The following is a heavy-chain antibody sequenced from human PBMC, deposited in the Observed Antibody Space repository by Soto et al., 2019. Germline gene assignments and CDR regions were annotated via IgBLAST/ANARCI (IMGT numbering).Heavy chain of an antibody. J-gene: IGHJ5*02. Sequence: QLQLQESGPGLVKPSETLSLTCTVSGGSISSSSYYWGWIRQPPGKGLEWIGSIYSTGSTYYNLSLKSRVTISVDTSKNQFSLKLSSMTAADTAVYYCARRTLTKLEAYNWFDPWGQGTLVTVSS. CDR3: ARRTLTKLEAYNWFDP. CDR2: IYSTGST. D-gene: IGHD4-17*01. CDR1: GGSISSSSYY. V-gene: IGHV4-39*01.